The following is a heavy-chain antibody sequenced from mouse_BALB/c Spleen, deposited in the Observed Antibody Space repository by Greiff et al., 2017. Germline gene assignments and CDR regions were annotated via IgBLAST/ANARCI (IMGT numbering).Heavy chain of an antibody. CDR3: AREDAATGAY. V-gene: IGHV5-17*02. CDR2: ISSGSSTI. D-gene: IGHD1-2*01. J-gene: IGHJ3*01. CDR1: GFTFSSFG. Sequence: DVKLVESGGGLVQPGGSRKLSCAASGFTFSSFGMHWVRQAPEKGLEWVAYISSGSSTIYYADTVKGRFTISRDNPKNTLFLQMTSLRSEDTAMYYCAREDAATGAYWGQGTLVTVSA.